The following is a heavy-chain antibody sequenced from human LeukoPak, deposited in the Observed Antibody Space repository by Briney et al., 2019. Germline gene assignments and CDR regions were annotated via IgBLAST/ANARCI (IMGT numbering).Heavy chain of an antibody. J-gene: IGHJ4*02. CDR2: IYYSGTT. CDR1: GDSISSSTYC. V-gene: IGHV4-39*01. D-gene: IGHD5-18*01. CDR3: ARLVSRRGYSFDY. Sequence: SERDSLTCTVSGDSISSSTYCWGWIRQPPGKGLEWIGSIYYSGTTYYSPSLKTRVTISVDTSKNQFSLKLSSVTAADTAVYYCARLVSRRGYSFDYWGQGTLVTVSS.